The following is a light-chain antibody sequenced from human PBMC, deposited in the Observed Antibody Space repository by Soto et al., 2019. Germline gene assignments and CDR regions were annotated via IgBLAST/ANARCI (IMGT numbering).Light chain of an antibody. J-gene: IGKJ2*01. V-gene: IGKV3-20*01. CDR3: QQYGSSSYT. CDR2: GTS. CDR1: QSVRSSY. Sequence: EIVLTQSPGTLSLSPGERATLSCRASQSVRSSYLAWYQKKPGQAPRLLIYGTSSRATGIPDRFSGSGSGTDFTLTITRLESEDVAVYYCQQYGSSSYTFGQGTKLEIK.